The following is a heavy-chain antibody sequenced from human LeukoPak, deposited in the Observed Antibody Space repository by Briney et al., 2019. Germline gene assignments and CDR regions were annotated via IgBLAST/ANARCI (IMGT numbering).Heavy chain of an antibody. CDR3: AQGTLIADDDY. Sequence: GGSLRLSCAASGFTFSSYAMTWVRQAPGKGLEWVSTMSGSGDSTYYADSVKGRFTISRDNSKNTLYLQMNSLRVEDTAVYYCAQGTLIADDDYWGQGTLVTVSS. CDR2: MSGSGDST. V-gene: IGHV3-23*01. J-gene: IGHJ4*02. D-gene: IGHD2-21*01. CDR1: GFTFSSYA.